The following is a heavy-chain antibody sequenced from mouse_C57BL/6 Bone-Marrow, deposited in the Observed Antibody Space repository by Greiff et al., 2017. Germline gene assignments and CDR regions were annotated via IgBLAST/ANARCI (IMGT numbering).Heavy chain of an antibody. J-gene: IGHJ1*03. V-gene: IGHV14-4*01. CDR3: TTKRYFDV. CDR1: GFNIKDDY. Sequence: LQQSGAELVRPGASVKLSCTASGFNIKDDYMHWVKQRPEQGLEWIGWIDPENGDTEYASKFQGKATITADTSSNTAYLQLSSLTSEDTAVYYCTTKRYFDVWGTGTTVTVSS. CDR2: IDPENGDT.